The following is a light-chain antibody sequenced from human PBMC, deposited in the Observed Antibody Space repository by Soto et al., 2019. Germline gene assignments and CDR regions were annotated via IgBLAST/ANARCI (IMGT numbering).Light chain of an antibody. J-gene: IGKJ2*01. CDR1: QSVSSY. CDR2: DAS. Sequence: EIVLTQSPATLSLSPGERATLSCRASQSVSSYLAWYQQKPGQAPRLLIYDASNRATGIPARFSGSGTGTDFTLTISSLEPEDFAVYYWQQRSNWPPTYTLGQGTKLEIK. CDR3: QQRSNWPPTYT. V-gene: IGKV3-11*01.